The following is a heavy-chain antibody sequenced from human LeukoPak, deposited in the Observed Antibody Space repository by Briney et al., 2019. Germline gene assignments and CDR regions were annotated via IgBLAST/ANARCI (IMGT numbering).Heavy chain of an antibody. J-gene: IGHJ5*02. CDR2: IWYDGSKK. V-gene: IGHV3-33*01. Sequence: GRSLRLSCAASGFTFSRYGMHWVRQGPGKGLEWVAVIWYDGSKKYYPDSVKGRFTISRDNSKNTLYLQMNSLRAEDTAVYYCARDSSIQSLDPWGQGTLVIVSS. CDR1: GFTFSRYG. D-gene: IGHD5-18*01. CDR3: ARDSSIQSLDP.